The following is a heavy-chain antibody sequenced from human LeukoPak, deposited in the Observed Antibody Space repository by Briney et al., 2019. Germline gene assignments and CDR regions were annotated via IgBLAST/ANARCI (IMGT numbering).Heavy chain of an antibody. CDR2: VNTDETST. CDR1: GFTFSNYW. J-gene: IGHJ3*02. CDR3: ARDPAYCASTTCYGAAFDI. Sequence: GGSLRLSCAASGFTFSNYWMHWVRPAPGKGLVWVSRVNTDETSTYYADSVKGRFTISRDNAKSTLYLQMNSLRAEDTAVYYCARDPAYCASTTCYGAAFDIWGQGTMVSVSS. V-gene: IGHV3-74*01. D-gene: IGHD2-2*01.